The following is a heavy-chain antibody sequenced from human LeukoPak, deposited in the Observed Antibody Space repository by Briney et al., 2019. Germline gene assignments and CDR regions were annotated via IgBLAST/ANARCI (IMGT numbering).Heavy chain of an antibody. D-gene: IGHD4-17*01. Sequence: SETLSLTCAVYGGAFSGYYWSGIRHPPGKGLEWSGEINHIGSTNYNPSLKSRVTISVETSKNQCSLKRSAPSAPDTPLYYFARGCATGTTTWFEPSGQGKLVTVSP. CDR3: ARGCATGTTTWFEP. V-gene: IGHV4-34*01. CDR1: GGAFSGYY. J-gene: IGHJ5*02. CDR2: INHIGST.